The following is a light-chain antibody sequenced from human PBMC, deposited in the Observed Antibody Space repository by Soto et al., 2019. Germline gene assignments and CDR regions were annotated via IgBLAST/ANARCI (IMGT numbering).Light chain of an antibody. CDR1: SSNIGAGYD. Sequence: QSVLTQPPSVSGAPGQRVTISCTGSSSNIGAGYDVHWYQQLPATAPKLLIYGNSNRPSGVPDRFSGSKSGTSASLAITGLQAEYEADYYCQSYDSSLSGWVFGGGTKLTVL. CDR3: QSYDSSLSGWV. V-gene: IGLV1-40*01. J-gene: IGLJ2*01. CDR2: GNS.